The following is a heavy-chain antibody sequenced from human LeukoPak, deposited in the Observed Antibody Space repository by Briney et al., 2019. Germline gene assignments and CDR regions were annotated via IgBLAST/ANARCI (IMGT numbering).Heavy chain of an antibody. CDR1: GGTFSSYA. V-gene: IGHV1-69*06. CDR3: AREADIVVVPAAIKYYYYYGMDV. D-gene: IGHD2-2*02. Sequence: SVEVSCKASGGTFSSYAISWVRQAPGQGLEWMGGIIPIFGTANYAQKFQGRVTITADKSTSTAYMELSSLRSEDTAVYYCAREADIVVVPAAIKYYYYYGMDVWGKGTTVTVSS. J-gene: IGHJ6*04. CDR2: IIPIFGTA.